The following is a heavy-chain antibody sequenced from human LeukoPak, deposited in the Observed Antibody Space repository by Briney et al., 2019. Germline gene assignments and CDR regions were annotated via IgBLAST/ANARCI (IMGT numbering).Heavy chain of an antibody. D-gene: IGHD2-21*02. CDR3: ARGGDYVVEVFDY. CDR2: ISYGGSNK. CDR1: GFTFSSYG. V-gene: IGHV3-30*03. Sequence: GGSLRLSCAASGFTFSSYGMHWVRQAPGKGLEWVAVISYGGSNKYYADSVKGRFTISRDNSKNTLYLQMNSLRAEDTAVYYCARGGDYVVEVFDYWGQGTLVTISS. J-gene: IGHJ4*02.